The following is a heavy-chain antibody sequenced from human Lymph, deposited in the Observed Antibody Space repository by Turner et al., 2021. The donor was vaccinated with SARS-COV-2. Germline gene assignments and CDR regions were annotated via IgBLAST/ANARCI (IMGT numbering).Heavy chain of an antibody. CDR2: IYSGGST. CDR3: ARDLYYYGMDV. CDR1: GLTVSSNY. Sequence: EVQLVESGGGLIQPGGSRRLSCAASGLTVSSNYLSWVRQAPGKGLEWVSLIYSGGSTYYADSVKGRFTISRDNSKNTRYLQMNSLRAEDTAVYYCARDLYYYGMDVWGQGTTVTVSS. J-gene: IGHJ6*02. V-gene: IGHV3-53*01.